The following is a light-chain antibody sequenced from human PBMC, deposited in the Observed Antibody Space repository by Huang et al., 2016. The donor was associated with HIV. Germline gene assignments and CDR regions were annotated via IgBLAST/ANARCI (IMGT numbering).Light chain of an antibody. CDR1: QSISRSF. J-gene: IGKJ2*01. CDR3: HQYGSSPPNT. CDR2: SAS. V-gene: IGKV3-20*01. Sequence: IVLTQSPGTLSLSPGARATLSCRASQSISRSFLAWFQQTPGQAPRLLIYSASSRAAGIPDRFGGSGSGTDFTLTINRLEPEDSAVYYCHQYGSSPPNTFGQGTKLEIK.